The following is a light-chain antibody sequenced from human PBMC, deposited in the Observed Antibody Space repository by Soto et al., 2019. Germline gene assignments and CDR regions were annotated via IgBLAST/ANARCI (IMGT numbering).Light chain of an antibody. CDR2: DAS. CDR1: QSVSIY. V-gene: IGKV3-11*01. Sequence: EIVLAQSPATLSLSPGXRATLSCRASQSVSIYLAWYQQKPGQAPRLLIYDASNRATGIPARFSGSGSGTDFTLTISSLEPEDFAVYYCQQRSNWPPKITFGQGTRLETK. J-gene: IGKJ5*01. CDR3: QQRSNWPPKIT.